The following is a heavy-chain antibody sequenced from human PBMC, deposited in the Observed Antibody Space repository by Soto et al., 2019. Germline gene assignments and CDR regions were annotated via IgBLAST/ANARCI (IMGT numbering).Heavy chain of an antibody. CDR3: ARARLRAVYAFDI. Sequence: QVQLQESDAGLVKASQTLSLTCTVSGGSVSSGAYYWTWIRQRPGKGLEWIGYIYYSGSTYYSPSLQSRLSISLDTSKNQFSLRLSSVTAADTAMYYGARARLRAVYAFDIWGQGTMVTVSS. J-gene: IGHJ3*02. CDR1: GGSVSSGAYY. CDR2: IYYSGST. D-gene: IGHD5-12*01. V-gene: IGHV4-31*03.